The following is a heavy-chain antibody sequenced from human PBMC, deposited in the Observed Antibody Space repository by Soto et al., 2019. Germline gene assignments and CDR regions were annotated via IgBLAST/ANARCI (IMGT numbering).Heavy chain of an antibody. CDR3: AAPYPMDV. V-gene: IGHV1-58*01. Sequence: SVKVSCKASGCTFTSSALQWVRQARGQRLEWIGWNVVGSGNTNYAQKFHERVTITTDMSTSKGYRELSSLRSEYTAVYYCAAPYPMDVWGQGTTVTVSS. CDR1: GCTFTSSA. J-gene: IGHJ6*02. CDR2: NVVGSGNT.